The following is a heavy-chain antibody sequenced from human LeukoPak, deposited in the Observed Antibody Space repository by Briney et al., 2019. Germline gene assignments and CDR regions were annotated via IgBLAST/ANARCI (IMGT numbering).Heavy chain of an antibody. CDR3: ARDYGEMVLGYFQH. CDR1: GFTFSSYE. V-gene: IGHV3-48*03. CDR2: ISSSGSTI. D-gene: IGHD4-17*01. Sequence: GGSLRLSCAASGFTFSSYEMNWVRQAPGKGLEWVSYISSSGSTIYYADSVKGRFTISRDNAKNSLYLQMNSLRAEDTAVYYCARDYGEMVLGYFQHWGQGTLVTVSS. J-gene: IGHJ1*01.